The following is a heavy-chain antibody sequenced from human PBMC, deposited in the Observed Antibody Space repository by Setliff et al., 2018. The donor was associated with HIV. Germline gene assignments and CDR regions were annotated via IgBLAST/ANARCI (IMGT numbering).Heavy chain of an antibody. CDR3: ARATTYYYDSSGYYYPEYFQH. Sequence: ASVKVSCKASGYTFTSYYIYWVRQAPGQGLQWMGIINPGDGSTIYAQKFQGRVTMTRDTSTSTLYMELSSLTPEDTAVYFCARATTYYYDSSGYYYPEYFQHWGQGTLVTVSS. V-gene: IGHV1-46*01. CDR1: GYTFTSYY. CDR2: INPGDGST. J-gene: IGHJ1*01. D-gene: IGHD3-22*01.